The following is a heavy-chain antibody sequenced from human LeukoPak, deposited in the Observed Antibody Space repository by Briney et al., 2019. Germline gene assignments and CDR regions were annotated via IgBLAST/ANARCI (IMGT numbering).Heavy chain of an antibody. CDR2: ISASGGTT. CDR1: GFTFSSYS. D-gene: IGHD2-2*02. Sequence: GGSLRLSCAAPGFTFSSYSMTWVRQIPGKGLESVSVISASGGTTDYADSLRGRFTISRDNSKTTLYLQMNSLRVEDTAIYYCAKCSLTCYRGSFVIWGQGTTVTVSS. V-gene: IGHV3-23*01. J-gene: IGHJ3*02. CDR3: AKCSLTCYRGSFVI.